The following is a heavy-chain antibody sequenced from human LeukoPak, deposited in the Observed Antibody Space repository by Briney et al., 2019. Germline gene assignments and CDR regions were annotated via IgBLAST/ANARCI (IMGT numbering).Heavy chain of an antibody. Sequence: ASVKVSCKASGYTFTSYGITWVRQAPGQGLEWMGWISAYNGNTNYAQKFQGRVTMTTDTSTSTAYMELRSLRSDDTAVYYCARDIPDFWSFSKYYYMDVWGKGTTVTVSS. D-gene: IGHD3-3*01. CDR1: GYTFTSYG. CDR2: ISAYNGNT. CDR3: ARDIPDFWSFSKYYYMDV. J-gene: IGHJ6*03. V-gene: IGHV1-18*01.